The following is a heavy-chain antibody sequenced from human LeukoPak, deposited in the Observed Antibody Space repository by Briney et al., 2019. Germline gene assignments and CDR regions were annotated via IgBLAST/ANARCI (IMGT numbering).Heavy chain of an antibody. D-gene: IGHD3-3*01. Sequence: GGSLRLSCAASGFTFSSYAMSWVRQAPGKGLEWVSAISGSGGSTYYADSVKGRFTISRDNSKNTLYLQMNSRRAEDTAVYYCAKVGYYDFWSGYFYGMDVWGQGTTVTVSS. V-gene: IGHV3-23*01. CDR2: ISGSGGST. CDR1: GFTFSSYA. CDR3: AKVGYYDFWSGYFYGMDV. J-gene: IGHJ6*02.